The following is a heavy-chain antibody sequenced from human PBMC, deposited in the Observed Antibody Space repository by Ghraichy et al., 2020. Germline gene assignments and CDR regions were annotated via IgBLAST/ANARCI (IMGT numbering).Heavy chain of an antibody. Sequence: GGSLRLSCAASGITFTNAWMSWVRQAPGKGLEWVGRTRNKADSYTTEYAASVSGRFTVSRDASKNSMYLQMNSLKTEDTAVYYCARARDYAFDIWGQGTMVTVSS. CDR3: ARARDYAFDI. J-gene: IGHJ3*02. V-gene: IGHV3-72*01. CDR1: GITFTNAW. D-gene: IGHD2-21*02. CDR2: TRNKADSYTT.